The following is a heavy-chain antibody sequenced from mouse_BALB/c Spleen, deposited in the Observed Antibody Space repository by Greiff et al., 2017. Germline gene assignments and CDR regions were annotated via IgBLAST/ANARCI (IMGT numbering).Heavy chain of an antibody. D-gene: IGHD2-13*01. Sequence: LVEPGASVKISCKASGYSFPAYYIHWVKQSLGKSLEWIGYISCYNGAISYNQKLKGKATVTVDTSSSTAYMQFNSLTSEASAVYYCARGGDYDLYYPMDYWGQGTSVTVSS. CDR3: ARGGDYDLYYPMDY. CDR1: GYSFPAYY. CDR2: ISCYNGAI. J-gene: IGHJ4*01. V-gene: IGHV1S34*01.